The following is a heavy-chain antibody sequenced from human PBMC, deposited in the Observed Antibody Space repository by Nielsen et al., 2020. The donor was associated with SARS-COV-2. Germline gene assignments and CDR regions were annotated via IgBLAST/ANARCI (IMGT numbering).Heavy chain of an antibody. CDR3: AKSNVVRGIIGYYFEY. D-gene: IGHD3-10*01. V-gene: IGHV3-30*02. Sequence: DSVKGRFTISRDNFKNTLYLQMKSLRTEDTAVYYCAKSNVVRGIIGYYFEYWGRGTAVYVSS. J-gene: IGHJ4*02.